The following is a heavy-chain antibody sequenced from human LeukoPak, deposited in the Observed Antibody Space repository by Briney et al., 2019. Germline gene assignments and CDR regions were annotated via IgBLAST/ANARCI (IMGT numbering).Heavy chain of an antibody. CDR1: GFTFSSYS. J-gene: IGHJ5*02. CDR2: ISSSSSKI. CDR3: ARDSGGDYDFWSGYYNWFDP. V-gene: IGHV3-21*01. Sequence: GGSLRLSCAASGFTFSSYSMNWVRQAPGKGLEGVSPISSSSSKIYYADSVKGRFTISGDNAKNSLYLQMNSLRAEDTAVYYCARDSGGDYDFWSGYYNWFDPWGQGTLVTVSS. D-gene: IGHD3-3*01.